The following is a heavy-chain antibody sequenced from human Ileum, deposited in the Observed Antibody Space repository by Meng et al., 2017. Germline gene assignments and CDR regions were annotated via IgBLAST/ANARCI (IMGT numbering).Heavy chain of an antibody. V-gene: IGHV4-31*03. Sequence: AQVQEPDPGMVKPHQTLALTSTFSRGSISSGGYYWGWIRQHPGKGLEWIGYIFYSGSTYYNSSLKSRINISVDTSKNQFSLKVSSVTAADTAVYYCARVRRGLGLRFDPWGQGTLVTVSS. J-gene: IGHJ5*02. CDR2: IFYSGST. CDR3: ARVRRGLGLRFDP. D-gene: IGHD3/OR15-3a*01. CDR1: RGSISSGGYY.